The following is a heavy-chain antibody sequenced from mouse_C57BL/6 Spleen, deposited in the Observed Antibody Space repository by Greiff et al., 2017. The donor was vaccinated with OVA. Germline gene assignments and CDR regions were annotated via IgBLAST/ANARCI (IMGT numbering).Heavy chain of an antibody. V-gene: IGHV5-16*01. CDR2: INYDGSST. D-gene: IGHD1-1*01. Sequence: EVHLVESEGGLVQPGSSMKLSCTASGFTFSDYYMAWVRQVPEKGLEWVANINYDGSSTYYLDSLKSRFIISRDNAKNILYLQMSSLKSEDTATYYCARGGSYYYGSRYFDVWGTGTTVTVSS. J-gene: IGHJ1*03. CDR3: ARGGSYYYGSRYFDV. CDR1: GFTFSDYY.